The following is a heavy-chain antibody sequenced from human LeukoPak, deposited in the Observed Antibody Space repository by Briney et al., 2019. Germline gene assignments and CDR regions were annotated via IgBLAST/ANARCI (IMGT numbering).Heavy chain of an antibody. CDR2: INPNTGGT. CDR1: GYTFSGYY. J-gene: IGHJ5*02. CDR3: ARPLRVTMIRGAAFRASSDFDP. Sequence: ASVKVSCKASGYTFSGYYIHWVRQAPGQGLEWMGWINPNTGGTKYAQRFQDRVTMARDTSISTAYMEVSRLRYDDTAVYYCARPLRVTMIRGAAFRASSDFDPWGQGTLVTVSS. V-gene: IGHV1-2*02. D-gene: IGHD3-10*01.